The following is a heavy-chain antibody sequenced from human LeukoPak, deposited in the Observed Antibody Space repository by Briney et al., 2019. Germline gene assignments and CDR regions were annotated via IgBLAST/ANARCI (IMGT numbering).Heavy chain of an antibody. CDR3: VTETYYYDNSGNHYDD. D-gene: IGHD3-22*01. CDR2: ISGDGGST. CDR1: GFTFDDYA. J-gene: IGHJ4*02. Sequence: SGGSLRLSCAASGFTFDDYAMHWVRQAPGKGLEWVSLISGDGGSTYYGDSVKGRFTISRDNSKNSLFLQMNSLRTEDTALYYCVTETYYYDNSGNHYDDWGQGTLVTVSS. V-gene: IGHV3-43*02.